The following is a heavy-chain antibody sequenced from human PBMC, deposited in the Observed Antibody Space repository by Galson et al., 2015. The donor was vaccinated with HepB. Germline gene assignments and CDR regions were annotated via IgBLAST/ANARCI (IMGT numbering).Heavy chain of an antibody. Sequence: SLRLSCAASGFTFSSYAMHWVRQAPGKGLEWVAVISYDGSNKYYADSVKGRFTISRDNSKNTLYLQMNSLRAEDTAVYYCARDRDDTSAYCGGDCYPTNWFDPWGQGTLVTVSS. J-gene: IGHJ5*02. CDR1: GFTFSSYA. D-gene: IGHD2-21*01. CDR3: ARDRDDTSAYCGGDCYPTNWFDP. V-gene: IGHV3-30-3*01. CDR2: ISYDGSNK.